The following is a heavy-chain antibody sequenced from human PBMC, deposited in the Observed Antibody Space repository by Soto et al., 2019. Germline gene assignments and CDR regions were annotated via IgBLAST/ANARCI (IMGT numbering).Heavy chain of an antibody. V-gene: IGHV3-30*18. D-gene: IGHD1-1*01. Sequence: LRLSCAASGFTFNSYGMHWVRQAPGKGLGWVAVISYDGSNKYYADSVKGRFTISRDNSKNTLYLQMNSLRVEDTAVYYCAKDSTTYYYYYMDVWGKGTTVTVSS. CDR2: ISYDGSNK. CDR1: GFTFNSYG. CDR3: AKDSTTYYYYYMDV. J-gene: IGHJ6*03.